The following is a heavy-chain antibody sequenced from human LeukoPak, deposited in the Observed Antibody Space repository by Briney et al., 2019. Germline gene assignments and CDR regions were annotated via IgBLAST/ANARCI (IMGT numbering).Heavy chain of an antibody. Sequence: GSLRLSCAASGFTFSSYAMHWVRQAPGKGLEWVAVISYDGSNKYYADSVKGRFTISRDNSKNTPYLQMNSLRAEDTAVYYCARDRIVGAPSWFDPWGQGTLVTVSS. CDR1: GFTFSSYA. CDR2: ISYDGSNK. D-gene: IGHD1-26*01. J-gene: IGHJ5*02. CDR3: ARDRIVGAPSWFDP. V-gene: IGHV3-30-3*01.